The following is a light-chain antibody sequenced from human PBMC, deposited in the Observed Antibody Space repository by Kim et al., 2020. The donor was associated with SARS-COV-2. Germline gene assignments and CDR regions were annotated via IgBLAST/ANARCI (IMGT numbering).Light chain of an antibody. Sequence: EIVMTQSPATLSVSPGERATLSCRASQSVSSNLAWYQQKPGQAPRLLIYGASTRATGIPARFSGRGSGTEFTLTISSLQSEDFAVYYCQQYNNWPWTFGQGTKV. CDR3: QQYNNWPWT. V-gene: IGKV3-15*01. CDR1: QSVSSN. CDR2: GAS. J-gene: IGKJ1*01.